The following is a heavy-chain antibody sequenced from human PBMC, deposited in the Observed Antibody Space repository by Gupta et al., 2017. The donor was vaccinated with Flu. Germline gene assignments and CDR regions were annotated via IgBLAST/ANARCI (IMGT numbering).Heavy chain of an antibody. Sequence: QVQLVESGGGVVQPGRSMRLSCAASGFTFSSYGMHWVRPAPGKGLEWVAVISYDGSNQYYVDSVKGRFTISRDNSKNTLYLQMNSLRAEDTAVYYCAKQADYYGSGSYYYYMDVWGKGTTVTVSS. J-gene: IGHJ6*03. CDR1: GFTFSSYG. D-gene: IGHD3-10*01. CDR2: ISYDGSNQ. CDR3: AKQADYYGSGSYYYYMDV. V-gene: IGHV3-30*18.